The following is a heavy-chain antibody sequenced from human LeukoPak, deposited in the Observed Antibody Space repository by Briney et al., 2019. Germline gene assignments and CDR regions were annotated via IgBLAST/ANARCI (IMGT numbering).Heavy chain of an antibody. CDR1: GGSISSSSYY. D-gene: IGHD6-6*01. J-gene: IGHJ5*02. V-gene: IGHV4-39*01. CDR3: ARRRYGIAARPNWFDP. Sequence: PSETLSLTCTVSGGSISSSSYYWGWIRQPPGKGLEWIGSIYYSGSTYYNPSLKSRVTISVDTSKNQFSLKLSSVTAADTAVYYCARRRYGIAARPNWFDPWGQGTLVTVSS. CDR2: IYYSGST.